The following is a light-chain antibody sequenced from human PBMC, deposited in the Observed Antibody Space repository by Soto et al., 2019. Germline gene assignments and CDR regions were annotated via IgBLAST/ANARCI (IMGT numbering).Light chain of an antibody. V-gene: IGKV3D-20*01. CDR3: QQYGSSPRT. J-gene: IGKJ1*01. CDR1: QSISNSY. Sequence: DIVLTQSPVTLSLSPGEGATLSCGASQSISNSYVAWYQQKRGLAPRLLIYDASKRATGIPDRFSGSGSGTDFTLTISRLEPEDFAVYYCQQYGSSPRTFCQGTKVEIK. CDR2: DAS.